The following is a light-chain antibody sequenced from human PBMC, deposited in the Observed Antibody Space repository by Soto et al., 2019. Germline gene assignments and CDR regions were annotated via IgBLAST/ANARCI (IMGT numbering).Light chain of an antibody. CDR2: DAS. V-gene: IGKV1-9*01. Sequence: DIQLTQSPSFLSASVGDRVTITCRASQGISSYLAWYQQKPGEAPKLLIYDASALPRGVPSRFSGSGSGTKFTLTIASLQPEDLATYYCQQSYSTPLTFGGGTKVDIK. CDR1: QGISSY. J-gene: IGKJ4*01. CDR3: QQSYSTPLT.